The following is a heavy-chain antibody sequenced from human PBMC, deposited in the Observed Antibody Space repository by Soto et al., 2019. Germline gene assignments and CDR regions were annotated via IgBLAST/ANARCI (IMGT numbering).Heavy chain of an antibody. CDR2: INHLETT. J-gene: IGHJ4*02. Sequence: VSGASITFGGYSWSWIRQTPGKGLEWIGYINHLETTFYNPSFESRLTLSIDRAKNQFSLKLHSMSAADRAVYFCARGGGSDSFDYWGQGIMVTVYS. V-gene: IGHV4-30-2*01. CDR3: ARGGGSDSFDY. D-gene: IGHD1-26*01. CDR1: GASITFGGYS.